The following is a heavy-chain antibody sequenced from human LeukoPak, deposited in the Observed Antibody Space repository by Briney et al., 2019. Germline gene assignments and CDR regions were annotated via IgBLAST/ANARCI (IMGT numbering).Heavy chain of an antibody. J-gene: IGHJ1*01. CDR2: IHSDDST. CDR1: GFTVSSNY. CDR3: ARDGSSRSLQF. V-gene: IGHV3-53*01. Sequence: GALRLSCAASGFTVSSNYMSWVRQAPGKGLEWVSLIHSDDSTYYADSVKGRFTISRDNSKNALYLQMNSLRAEDTAMYYCARDGSSRSLQFWGQGTLVTVSS.